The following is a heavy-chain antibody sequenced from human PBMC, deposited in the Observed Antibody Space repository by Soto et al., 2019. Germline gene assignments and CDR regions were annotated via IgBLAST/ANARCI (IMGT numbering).Heavy chain of an antibody. CDR2: INRSGST. J-gene: IGHJ4*02. CDR3: ASIYTATHY. Sequence: QVQQQQWGAGLLKPSETLSLTCAVYGGSFSGYYWSWIRQPPGKGLGWIGEINRSGSTNYIPSLNSRVTISVHTSKNQVTLKLSSVTAADTAVYYCASIYTATHYWGQGTLVTVSS. CDR1: GGSFSGYY. D-gene: IGHD5-18*01. V-gene: IGHV4-34*01.